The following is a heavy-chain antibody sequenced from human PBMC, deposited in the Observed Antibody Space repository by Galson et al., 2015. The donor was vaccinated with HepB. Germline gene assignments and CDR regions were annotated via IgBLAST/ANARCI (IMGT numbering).Heavy chain of an antibody. V-gene: IGHV3-7*03. CDR2: IKEDGSEK. CDR1: GFTFSSYW. CDR3: AVLRYFDWLLPGWAPFEY. Sequence: SLRLSCAASGFTFSSYWVSWVRQAPGKGLEWVANIKEDGSEKYYVDSVKGRFTISRDNAKNSLYLQMNSLRAEDTAVYHCAVLRYFDWLLPGWAPFEYWGQGILVTVSS. J-gene: IGHJ4*02. D-gene: IGHD3-9*01.